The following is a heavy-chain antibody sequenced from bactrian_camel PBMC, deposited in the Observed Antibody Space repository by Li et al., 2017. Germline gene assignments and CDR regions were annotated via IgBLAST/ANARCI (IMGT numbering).Heavy chain of an antibody. V-gene: IGHV3S53*01. CDR3: ATEVVEAVLIVPLNNY. CDR1: GINVDDPD. Sequence: VQLVESGGGSVQAGGPLRLSCSTSGINVDDPDLGWYRLAPGNECELVSTLMRDGATRYSGSVEGRFTISRDDAKNTVYLQMNSLKSEDTALYYCATEVVEAVLIVPLNNYWGQGTQVTVS. D-gene: IGHD1*01. CDR2: LMRDGAT. J-gene: IGHJ4*01.